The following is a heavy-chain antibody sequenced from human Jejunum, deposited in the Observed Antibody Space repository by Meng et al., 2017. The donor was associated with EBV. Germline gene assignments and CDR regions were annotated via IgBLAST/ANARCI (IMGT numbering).Heavy chain of an antibody. CDR1: GYDFINSG. Sequence: QGQPVQSGAEVKKPGASVKVSCNASGYDFINSGISWVRQAPGQGLEWMGWISVYRGNTNYAQRFQDRVTLTTNTSTSTVYMELRSLTSDDTAVYYCARDRSNSDYWGQGTLVTVSS. V-gene: IGHV1-18*01. D-gene: IGHD5-24*01. CDR3: ARDRSNSDY. CDR2: ISVYRGNT. J-gene: IGHJ4*02.